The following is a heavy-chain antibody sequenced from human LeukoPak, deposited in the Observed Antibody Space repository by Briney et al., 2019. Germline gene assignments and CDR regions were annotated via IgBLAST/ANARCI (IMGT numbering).Heavy chain of an antibody. V-gene: IGHV4-61*02. CDR2: IYTNGGA. CDR1: GGSVTSGNYY. Sequence: ASETLSLTCTVSGGSVTSGNYYWHWIRQPAGKGLEWIGRIYTNGGASYNPSLKSRVTISIDASKNQFSLKLSSVTAADTAVYYCAREPPGYWGQGILVPVSS. CDR3: AREPPGY. J-gene: IGHJ4*02.